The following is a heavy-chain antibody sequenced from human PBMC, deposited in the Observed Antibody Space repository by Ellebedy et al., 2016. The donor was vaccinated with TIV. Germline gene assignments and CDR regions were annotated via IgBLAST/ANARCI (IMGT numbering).Heavy chain of an antibody. CDR1: GFTVSSNY. J-gene: IGHJ4*02. CDR3: ARVESRLLLYGDYRKLDY. Sequence: GESLKISCAASGFTVSSNYMSWVRQAPGKGLDWVSVIYSGGNTYYADSVKGRLTISRDISKNTLYLKMNSLRAEDTAVYYCARVESRLLLYGDYRKLDYWGQGTLVTVSS. V-gene: IGHV3-66*01. D-gene: IGHD4-17*01. CDR2: IYSGGNT.